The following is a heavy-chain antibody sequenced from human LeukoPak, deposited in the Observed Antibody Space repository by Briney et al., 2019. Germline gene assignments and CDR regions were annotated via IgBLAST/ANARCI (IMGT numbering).Heavy chain of an antibody. J-gene: IGHJ4*02. V-gene: IGHV1-69*06. Sequence: ASVKVSCKASGGTFSSYAISWVRQAPGQGLEWMGGIIPIFGTANYAQKFQGRITLTADTSTTTAYMQLSSLRSDDTAVYYCARVSAASGTIYFDYWGQGTLVTVSS. D-gene: IGHD1/OR15-1a*01. CDR2: IIPIFGTA. CDR1: GGTFSSYA. CDR3: ARVSAASGTIYFDY.